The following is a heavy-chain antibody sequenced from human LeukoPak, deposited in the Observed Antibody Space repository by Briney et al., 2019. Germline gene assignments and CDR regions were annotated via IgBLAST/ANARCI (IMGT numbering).Heavy chain of an antibody. CDR2: IRKDGSDK. CDR1: GFSFSTNG. Sequence: GGSLRLSCAASGFSFSTNGIHWVRQAPGKGLEWVSYIRKDGSDKYYAGSVKGRFTISRDNFKNTVILRMNSLRPEDTALYYCAKDDQWSLDHWGQGALVTVSS. V-gene: IGHV3-30*02. CDR3: AKDDQWSLDH. D-gene: IGHD2-15*01. J-gene: IGHJ4*02.